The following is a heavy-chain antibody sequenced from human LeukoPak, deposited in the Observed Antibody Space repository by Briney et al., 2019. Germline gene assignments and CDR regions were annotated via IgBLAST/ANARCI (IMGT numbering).Heavy chain of an antibody. CDR3: ARDPGLNYDIADDAFDI. D-gene: IGHD3-9*01. V-gene: IGHV3-33*01. CDR1: GFTFSSYG. J-gene: IGHJ3*02. CDR2: IWYDGSNK. Sequence: QSGGSLRLSCAASGFTFSSYGMHWVRQAPGKGLEWVAVIWYDGSNKYYADSVKGRFTISRDNSKNTLYLQMNSLRAEDTAVYYCARDPGLNYDIADDAFDIWGQGTMVTVSS.